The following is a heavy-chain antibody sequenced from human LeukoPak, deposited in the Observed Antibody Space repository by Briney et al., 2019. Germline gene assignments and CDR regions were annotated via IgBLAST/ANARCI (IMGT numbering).Heavy chain of an antibody. CDR2: VYYSGST. CDR1: GGSVSSGSYY. J-gene: IGHJ4*02. CDR3: ARDRGYYGSGSYYHFDY. D-gene: IGHD3-10*01. V-gene: IGHV4-61*01. Sequence: SETLSLTCTVSGGSVSSGSYYWTWIRQPPGKGLQWIGYVYYSGSTNYNPSLKSRVTISVDASKNQFSLKLSSVTAADTAVYYCARDRGYYGSGSYYHFDYWGQGTLVTVSS.